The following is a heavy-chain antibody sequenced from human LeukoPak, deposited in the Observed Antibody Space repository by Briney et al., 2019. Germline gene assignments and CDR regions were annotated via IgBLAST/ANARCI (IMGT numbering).Heavy chain of an antibody. D-gene: IGHD3-3*01. CDR3: ARGEEKGIFGDYFDY. CDR1: GFTFSDYY. Sequence: GGSLRLSCAASGFTFSDYYMSWIRQAPGKGLEWVSYISSSGSTIHYADSVKGRFTISRDNAKNSLYLQMNSLRAEDTAVYYCARGEEKGIFGDYFDYWGQGTLVTVSS. CDR2: ISSSGSTI. J-gene: IGHJ4*02. V-gene: IGHV3-11*01.